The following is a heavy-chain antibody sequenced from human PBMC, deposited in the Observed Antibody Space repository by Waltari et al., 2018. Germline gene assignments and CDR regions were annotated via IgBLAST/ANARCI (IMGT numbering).Heavy chain of an antibody. CDR2: IHPNSGAS. V-gene: IGHV1-2*02. Sequence: QVHLVQSGAEVTKPGASVQVSCKASGYTFTAYAMHWVRQAPGQALEWMGWIHPNSGASNYAQKFQGRVTMTRDTSVSTVYMELSSLTSDDTAVYYCARGYYDSSGFYPFDYWGQGTLASVSS. J-gene: IGHJ4*02. D-gene: IGHD3-22*01. CDR1: GYTFTAYA. CDR3: ARGYYDSSGFYPFDY.